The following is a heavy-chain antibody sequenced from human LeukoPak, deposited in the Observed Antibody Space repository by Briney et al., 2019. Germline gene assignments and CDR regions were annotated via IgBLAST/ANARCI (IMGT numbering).Heavy chain of an antibody. Sequence: GGSLRLSCAASGFTYSSYAMSWVRQAPGKGLESVSTISGNGGSIYYADSVEGRFTISRDNSKNTLYLQMTSLRAEDTALYYCARVPAARWLDPWGQGTLVTVSS. CDR1: GFTYSSYA. D-gene: IGHD2-2*01. J-gene: IGHJ5*02. CDR2: ISGNGGSI. V-gene: IGHV3-23*01. CDR3: ARVPAARWLDP.